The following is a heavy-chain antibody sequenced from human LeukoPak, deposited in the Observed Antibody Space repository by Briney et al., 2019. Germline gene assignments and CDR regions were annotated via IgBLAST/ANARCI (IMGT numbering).Heavy chain of an antibody. CDR2: MNPNSGNT. J-gene: IGHJ4*02. Sequence: ASVKVSCKASGHTFTSYDINWVRQATGQGLEWMGWMNPNSGNTGYAQKFQGRVTMTRNTSISTAYMELSSLRSEDTAVYYCARGLSSSRRFDYWGQGTLVTVSS. CDR1: GHTFTSYD. V-gene: IGHV1-8*01. D-gene: IGHD6-13*01. CDR3: ARGLSSSRRFDY.